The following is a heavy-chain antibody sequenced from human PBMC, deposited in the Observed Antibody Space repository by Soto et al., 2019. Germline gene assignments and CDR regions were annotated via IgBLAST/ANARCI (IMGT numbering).Heavy chain of an antibody. CDR3: ASHSYGYFPHYYHGMDV. V-gene: IGHV1-69*12. D-gene: IGHD5-18*01. CDR1: GGTFSSYA. J-gene: IGHJ6*02. CDR2: IIPIFGTA. Sequence: QDQLVQSGAEVKKPGSSVKVSCKASGGTFSSYASSWVRQAPGQGLEWMGGIIPIFGTANYAQKFQGRVTITADESTSTAYMELSSLRSEDTAVYYCASHSYGYFPHYYHGMDVWGQGTTVTVS.